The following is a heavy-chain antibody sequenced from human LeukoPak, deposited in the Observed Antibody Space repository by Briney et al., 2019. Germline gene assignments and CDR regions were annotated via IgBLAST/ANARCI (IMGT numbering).Heavy chain of an antibody. V-gene: IGHV4-59*01. J-gene: IGHJ4*02. Sequence: SETLSLTCTVSGGSISSYYWTWIRQPPGKGLEWIGYMHHSGTTNQTPSLKTRVSISLDTSKNQFSLKLRSVTAADTAVYYCARGVKDDFWSGYFRFDSWGQGSLVTVSS. D-gene: IGHD3-3*01. CDR1: GGSISSYY. CDR2: MHHSGTT. CDR3: ARGVKDDFWSGYFRFDS.